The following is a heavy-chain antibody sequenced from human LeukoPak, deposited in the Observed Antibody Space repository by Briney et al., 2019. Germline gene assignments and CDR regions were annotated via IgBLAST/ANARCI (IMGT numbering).Heavy chain of an antibody. CDR1: GFTFSGYG. J-gene: IGHJ4*02. CDR2: MSGSGGRT. Sequence: GGSLRLSCAASGFTFSGYGMSWVRQAPGKGLEWVSAMSGSGGRTYYADSVKGRFTISRDNSKNTFNLQMNSLRAEDTALYYCAKDFHGDFPYFFDYWGQGTLVTVSS. CDR3: AKDFHGDFPYFFDY. V-gene: IGHV3-23*01.